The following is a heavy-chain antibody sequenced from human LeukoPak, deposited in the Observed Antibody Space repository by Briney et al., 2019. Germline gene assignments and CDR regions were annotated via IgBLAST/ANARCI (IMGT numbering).Heavy chain of an antibody. CDR2: INHSGST. D-gene: IGHD1-26*01. J-gene: IGHJ4*02. CDR1: GGSFSGYY. Sequence: SETLSLTCAVYGGSFSGYYWSWIRQPPGKGLEWIGEINHSGSTNYNPSLKSRVTISVDTSKNQFSLKLSSVTAADTAVYYCARVRGKWELRGVIDYWGQGTLVTVSS. CDR3: ARVRGKWELRGVIDY. V-gene: IGHV4-34*01.